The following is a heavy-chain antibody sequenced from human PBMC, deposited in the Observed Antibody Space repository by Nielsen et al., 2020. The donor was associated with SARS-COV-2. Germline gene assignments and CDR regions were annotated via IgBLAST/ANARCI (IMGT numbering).Heavy chain of an antibody. D-gene: IGHD2-2*01. J-gene: IGHJ6*02. V-gene: IGHV4-61*05. CDR2: IYYSGST. CDR3: ARLYCSSTSCNYYYGMDV. CDR1: GGSISSRGYY. Sequence: SETLSLTCRISGGSISSRGYYWGWIRQPPGKGLEWIGYIYYSGSTNYNPSLKSRVTISVDTSKNQFSLKLSSVTAADTAVYYCARLYCSSTSCNYYYGMDVWGQGTTVTVSS.